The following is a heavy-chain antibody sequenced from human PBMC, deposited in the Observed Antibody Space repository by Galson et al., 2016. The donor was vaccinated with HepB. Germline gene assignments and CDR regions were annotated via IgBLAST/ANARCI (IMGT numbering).Heavy chain of an antibody. CDR1: GFTFSNYA. CDR3: AKPPGARRRPVDRSGRPWGNWFGP. V-gene: IGHV3-23*01. CDR2: ISGSGDLT. J-gene: IGHJ5*02. Sequence: SLRLSCAASGFTFSNYAMTWVRQAPGKGPEWVSGISGSGDLTYYADSVKGRFIISRDNSRNTLLLQMNSLRAEDTAVYYCAKPPGARRRPVDRSGRPWGNWFGPWGQGTLVTVSS. D-gene: IGHD1-1*01.